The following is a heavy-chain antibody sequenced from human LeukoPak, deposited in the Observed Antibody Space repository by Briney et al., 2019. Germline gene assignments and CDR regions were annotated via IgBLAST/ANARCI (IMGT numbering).Heavy chain of an antibody. Sequence: SETLSLTCAVYGGSFSGYYWSWIRQPPGKGLEWIGEINHSGSTNYNPTLKSRVTISVDTSKNQFSLRLSSVTAADTAVYYCARAGENCSGGNCYSYFYYMDVWGKGTTVTVSS. J-gene: IGHJ6*03. CDR2: INHSGST. CDR3: ARAGENCSGGNCYSYFYYMDV. V-gene: IGHV4-34*01. CDR1: GGSFSGYY. D-gene: IGHD2-15*01.